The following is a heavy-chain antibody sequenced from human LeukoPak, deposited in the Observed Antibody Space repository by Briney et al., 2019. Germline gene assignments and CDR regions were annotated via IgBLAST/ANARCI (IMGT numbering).Heavy chain of an antibody. D-gene: IGHD3/OR15-3a*01. CDR2: ICYSGT. J-gene: IGHJ4*02. V-gene: IGHV4-59*02. Sequence: PSETLSLTCIVSGVSVSSYYWTWIRQPPGKGLEWIGYICYSGTSHNPSLKSRVTMSLETSTNQFSLRLSSVTAADTAVYYCAREDYYFDYWSQGTLVTVSS. CDR3: AREDYYFDY. CDR1: GVSVSSYY.